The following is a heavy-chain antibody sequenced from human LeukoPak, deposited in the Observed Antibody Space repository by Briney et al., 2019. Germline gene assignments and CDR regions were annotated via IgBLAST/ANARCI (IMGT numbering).Heavy chain of an antibody. Sequence: VASVKVSCKASGYTLTSYGISCVRQAPGQGVEWMGWVSAYNGNTNYAQKLQGRVTMTTDTSTSTAYMELRSLRSDDTAVYYCARDPGYDILTGDIDYWGQGTLVTVSS. V-gene: IGHV1-18*01. CDR1: GYTLTSYG. CDR2: VSAYNGNT. D-gene: IGHD3-9*01. CDR3: ARDPGYDILTGDIDY. J-gene: IGHJ4*02.